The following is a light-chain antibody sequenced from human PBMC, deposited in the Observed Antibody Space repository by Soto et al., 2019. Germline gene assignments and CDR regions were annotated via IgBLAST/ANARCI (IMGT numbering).Light chain of an antibody. CDR2: DAY. V-gene: IGKV1-33*01. J-gene: IGKJ1*01. CDR1: QDISNY. CDR3: LQDHDDSWT. Sequence: DFQLTQSPSSLSASVGDRVTITCQASQDISNYLNWYQQKPGKAPKLLIYDAYNLERGVPSRFSGSGSGTDFTFTVSSLQPEDFATYYCLQDHDDSWTFGQGTKVDIK.